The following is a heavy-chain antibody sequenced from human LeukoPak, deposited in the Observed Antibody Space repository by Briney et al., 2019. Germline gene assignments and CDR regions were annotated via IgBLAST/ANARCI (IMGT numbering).Heavy chain of an antibody. J-gene: IGHJ6*03. Sequence: GGSLRLSCAASGFTFSSYNMNWVRQAPGKGLEWVSYISNSGTFIYYADSVKGRFTLSRDNSKNTLYLQMNSLRAEDTAVYYCARDYRDIVVVPAANYYYMDVWGKGTTVTVSS. CDR1: GFTFSSYN. D-gene: IGHD2-2*01. CDR2: ISNSGTFI. CDR3: ARDYRDIVVVPAANYYYMDV. V-gene: IGHV3-48*01.